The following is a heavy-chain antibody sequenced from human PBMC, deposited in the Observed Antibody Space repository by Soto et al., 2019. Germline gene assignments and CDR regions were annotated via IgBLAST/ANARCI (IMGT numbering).Heavy chain of an antibody. CDR3: ARDRRDGYNSPFYYYGMDV. D-gene: IGHD5-12*01. Sequence: ASVKVACKASGYTFTSYYMHWVRQAPGQGLEWMGIINPSGGSTSYAQKFQGRVTMTRDTSTSTVYMELSSLRSEDTAVYYCARDRRDGYNSPFYYYGMDVWGQGTTVTVSS. CDR2: INPSGGST. V-gene: IGHV1-46*01. CDR1: GYTFTSYY. J-gene: IGHJ6*02.